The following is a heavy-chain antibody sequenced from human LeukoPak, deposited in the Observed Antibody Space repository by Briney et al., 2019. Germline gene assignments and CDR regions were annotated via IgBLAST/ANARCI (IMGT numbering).Heavy chain of an antibody. Sequence: SETLSLTCVVSGGSINSGINSWSWLRQSPEKGLEWIGYLYFNGKTNYKPSLQSRLSISLDRYKNQFSLKLTSVTAADSAVYYCARVKRGSDAFDVWGQGAVVIVSS. CDR1: GGSINSGINS. V-gene: IGHV4-30-2*06. CDR3: ARVKRGSDAFDV. J-gene: IGHJ3*01. CDR2: LYFNGKT.